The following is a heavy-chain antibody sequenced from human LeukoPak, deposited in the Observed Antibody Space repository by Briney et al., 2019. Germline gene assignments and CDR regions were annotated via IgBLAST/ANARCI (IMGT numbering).Heavy chain of an antibody. D-gene: IGHD3-16*01. CDR1: GFTFSSYA. J-gene: IGHJ4*02. Sequence: GGSLRLSCAASGFTFSSYAMYWVRQAPGKGLEWVALISYDGGDKYYAESMKGRITISRDNAENTLYLQMNKLRPDDTAFYFCVKEGVEYSYSYGDYWGQGTLVTVSS. CDR2: ISYDGGDK. CDR3: VKEGVEYSYSYGDY. V-gene: IGHV3-30*18.